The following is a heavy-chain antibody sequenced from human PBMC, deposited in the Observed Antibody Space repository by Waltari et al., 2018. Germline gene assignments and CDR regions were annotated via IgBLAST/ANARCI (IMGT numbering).Heavy chain of an antibody. CDR3: AKDGAWTTVFYFES. V-gene: IGHV3-30*18. J-gene: IGHJ4*02. CDR1: GFTFSSHG. D-gene: IGHD4-17*01. CDR2: ISYDGSDE. Sequence: QVQLVESGGGVAQPGTSLRLSCAASGFTFSSHGMHWVRQAPGKGLEWVAGISYDGSDEYYADSVKGRFTISRDNSKNTWYLRMNSLRLEDTAVYYCAKDGAWTTVFYFESWGQGTLVPVSS.